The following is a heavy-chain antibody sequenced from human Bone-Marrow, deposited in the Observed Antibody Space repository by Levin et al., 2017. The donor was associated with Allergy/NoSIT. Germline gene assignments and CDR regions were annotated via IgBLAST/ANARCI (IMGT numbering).Heavy chain of an antibody. CDR3: ARVRKEYSSTYYGNWFDP. Sequence: PSETLSLTCTVSGASISSYSWSWIRQTPGKGLEWIGYIHNSGSTDYNPSLKSRLTISVDMSKKQFSLKMRSVTAADTAVYYCARVRKEYSSTYYGNWFDPWGQGTLVTVSS. V-gene: IGHV4-59*01. D-gene: IGHD6-13*01. J-gene: IGHJ5*02. CDR1: GASISSYS. CDR2: IHNSGST.